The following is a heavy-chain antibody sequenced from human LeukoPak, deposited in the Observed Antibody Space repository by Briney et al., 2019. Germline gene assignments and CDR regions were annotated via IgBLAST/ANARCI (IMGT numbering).Heavy chain of an antibody. D-gene: IGHD3-22*01. CDR2: ISYDGSNK. J-gene: IGHJ4*02. CDR3: AKDRRYYPDY. V-gene: IGHV3-30*18. CDR1: GFTFSDYY. Sequence: GGSLRLSCAASGFTFSDYYMSWIRQAPGKGLEWVAVISYDGSNKYYADSVKGRFTISRDNSKNTLYLQMNSLRAEDTAVYYCAKDRRYYPDYWGQGTLVTVSS.